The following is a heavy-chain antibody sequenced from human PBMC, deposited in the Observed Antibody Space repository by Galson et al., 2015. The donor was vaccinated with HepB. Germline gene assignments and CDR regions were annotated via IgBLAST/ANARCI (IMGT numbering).Heavy chain of an antibody. D-gene: IGHD2-15*01. CDR2: INAGNGNT. CDR3: ARAPPAYSVFDY. J-gene: IGHJ4*02. Sequence: SVKVSCKASGHTFTSYAIHWVRQAPGQRLEWMGRINAGNGNTDYSQKFQGRVTVTRDTSATTAHMELNSLTSEDTAVYYCARAPPAYSVFDYWGQGTLVTVSS. CDR1: GHTFTSYA. V-gene: IGHV1-3*01.